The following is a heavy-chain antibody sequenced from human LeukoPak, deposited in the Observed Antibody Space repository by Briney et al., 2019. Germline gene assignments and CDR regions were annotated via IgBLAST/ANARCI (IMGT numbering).Heavy chain of an antibody. D-gene: IGHD1-7*01. CDR1: GFTFSSYS. CDR3: ARDVAGRELLDY. V-gene: IGHV3-21*01. CDR2: ISSSSDYI. J-gene: IGHJ4*02. Sequence: GGSLRLSCAASGFTFSSYSMNWVRQAPGKGLEWVSSISSSSDYIYYADSVKGRFTISRDNAKNSMCLQMNSLRAEDTAVYYCARDVAGRELLDYWGQGTLVTVSS.